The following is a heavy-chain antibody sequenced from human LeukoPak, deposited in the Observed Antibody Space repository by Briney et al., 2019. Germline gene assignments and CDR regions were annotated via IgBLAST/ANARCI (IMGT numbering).Heavy chain of an antibody. D-gene: IGHD3-10*01. CDR2: ISSSSYI. Sequence: PGGSLRLSCAASGFTFSSYSMNWVRQAPGKGLEWVSSISSSSYIYYADSVKGRFTISRDNSKNTLYLQVNSLRAEDTAVYYCAKDSTMVRGIIYCGMDVWGQGTTVNVSS. CDR1: GFTFSSYS. V-gene: IGHV3-21*04. CDR3: AKDSTMVRGIIYCGMDV. J-gene: IGHJ6*02.